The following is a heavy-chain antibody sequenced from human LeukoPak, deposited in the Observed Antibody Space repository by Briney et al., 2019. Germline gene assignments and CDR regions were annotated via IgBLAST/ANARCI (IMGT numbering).Heavy chain of an antibody. CDR1: GFTFSSYE. CDR2: INWNGGST. V-gene: IGHV3-20*04. J-gene: IGHJ6*03. CDR3: ARSRGATPYYYYMDV. D-gene: IGHD1-26*01. Sequence: PGGSLRLSCAASGFTFSSYEMNWVRQAPGKGLEWVSGINWNGGSTGYADTVKGRFTISRDNAKNSLYLQMNSLRAEDTALYYCARSRGATPYYYYMDVWGKGTTVTVSS.